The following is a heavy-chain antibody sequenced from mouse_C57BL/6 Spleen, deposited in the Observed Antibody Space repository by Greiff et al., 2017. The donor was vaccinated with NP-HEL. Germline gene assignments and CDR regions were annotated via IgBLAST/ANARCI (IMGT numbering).Heavy chain of an antibody. CDR1: GYTFTDYY. J-gene: IGHJ4*01. CDR2: INPYNGGT. D-gene: IGHD2-3*01. V-gene: IGHV1-19*01. CDR3: APEGLYDGYPGP. Sequence: EVQLQQSGPVLVKPGASVKMSCKASGYTFTDYYMNRVKQSHGKSLEWIGVINPYNGGTSYNQNVKGKATLTVDKSSSTAYMELNSLTSEDSAVDYCAPEGLYDGYPGPWGQGTSVTVSS.